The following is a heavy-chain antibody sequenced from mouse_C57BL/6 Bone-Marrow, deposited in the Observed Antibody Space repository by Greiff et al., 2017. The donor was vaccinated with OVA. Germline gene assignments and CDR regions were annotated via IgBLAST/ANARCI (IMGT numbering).Heavy chain of an antibody. V-gene: IGHV1-75*01. CDR3: ARRQLRLPVFDY. CDR1: GYTFTDYY. CDR2: IFPGSGST. Sequence: VQLKESGPELVKPGASVKISCKASGYTFTDYYINWVKQRPGQGLEWIGWIFPGSGSTYYNEKFKGKATLTVDKSSSTAYMLLSSLTSEDSAVYFCARRQLRLPVFDYWGQGTTLTVSS. J-gene: IGHJ2*01. D-gene: IGHD3-2*02.